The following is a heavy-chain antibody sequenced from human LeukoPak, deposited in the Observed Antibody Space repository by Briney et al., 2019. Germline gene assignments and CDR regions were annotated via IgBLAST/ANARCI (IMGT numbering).Heavy chain of an antibody. CDR2: INPNSGGT. Sequence: ASVKVSCKASGYTFTGYYMHWVRQAPGQGLEWIGSINPNSGGTNYAQKFQGRVTMTRDTSISTAYMELSRLRSDDTAVYYCARGGRYCSSTSCYTEGFDYWGQGTLVTVSS. V-gene: IGHV1-2*02. CDR3: ARGGRYCSSTSCYTEGFDY. D-gene: IGHD2-2*02. J-gene: IGHJ4*02. CDR1: GYTFTGYY.